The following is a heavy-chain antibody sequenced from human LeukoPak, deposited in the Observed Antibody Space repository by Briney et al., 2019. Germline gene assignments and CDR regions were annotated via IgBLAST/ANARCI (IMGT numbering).Heavy chain of an antibody. V-gene: IGHV3-23*01. Sequence: GGSLRLSCAASGFTFSSSAMSWVRQAPGKGLEWVSSISGSGSGGSTYYADSVKGRFTISRDNSKNTLYLQMNSLRAEDTAVYYCARDRRRRGYDFNWFDPWGQGILVTVSS. CDR2: ISGSGSGGST. CDR1: GFTFSSSA. CDR3: ARDRRRRGYDFNWFDP. D-gene: IGHD3-3*01. J-gene: IGHJ5*02.